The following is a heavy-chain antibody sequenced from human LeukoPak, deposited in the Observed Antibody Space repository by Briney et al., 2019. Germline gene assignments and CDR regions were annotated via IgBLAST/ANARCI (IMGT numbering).Heavy chain of an antibody. D-gene: IGHD6-25*01. Sequence: GGPLRLSCAASGFTFSSYAMSWVRQAPGKGLEWVSAISGSGGSTYYADSVKGRFTISRDNSKNTLYLQMNSLRAEDTAVYYCAKTRGPLYYYYMDVWGKGTTVTVSS. J-gene: IGHJ6*03. CDR3: AKTRGPLYYYYMDV. V-gene: IGHV3-23*01. CDR2: ISGSGGST. CDR1: GFTFSSYA.